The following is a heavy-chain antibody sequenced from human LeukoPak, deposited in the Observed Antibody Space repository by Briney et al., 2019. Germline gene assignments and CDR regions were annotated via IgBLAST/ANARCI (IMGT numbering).Heavy chain of an antibody. Sequence: ASVKVSCKASGYTFTSYYIHWVRQAPGQGLEWMGIINPSGGSTSYAQKFQGRVTMTRDTSTSTVYMELSSLRSEDTAVYYCARGFGVGAPKRYQFDYWGQGTLVTVSS. J-gene: IGHJ4*02. D-gene: IGHD1-26*01. CDR1: GYTFTSYY. CDR3: ARGFGVGAPKRYQFDY. V-gene: IGHV1-46*01. CDR2: INPSGGST.